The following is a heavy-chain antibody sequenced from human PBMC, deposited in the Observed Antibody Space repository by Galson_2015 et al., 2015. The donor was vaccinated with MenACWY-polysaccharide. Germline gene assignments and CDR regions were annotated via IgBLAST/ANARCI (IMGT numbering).Heavy chain of an antibody. D-gene: IGHD4-23*01. CDR3: ARDLYGGKEMLPDY. V-gene: IGHV3-7*01. CDR2: IKQDGSEK. J-gene: IGHJ4*02. CDR1: GFTFSSYW. Sequence: LRLSCAASGFTFSSYWMSWVRQAPGKGLEWVANIKQDGSEKYYVDSVKGRFTISRDNAKNSLYLQMNSLRAEDTAVYYCARDLYGGKEMLPDYWGQGTLVTVSS.